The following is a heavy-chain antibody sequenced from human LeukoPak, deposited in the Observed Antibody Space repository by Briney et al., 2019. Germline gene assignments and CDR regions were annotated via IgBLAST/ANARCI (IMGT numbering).Heavy chain of an antibody. CDR3: ARDGYYFDRSGFF. D-gene: IGHD3-22*01. Sequence: SETLSLTCTVSGGSISSGNYYWSWIRQPAGKGLEWIGRVHTSGSTNYNPSSKSRVTISIDTSKNQFSLKLTSVTAADTAVSYCARDGYYFDRSGFFWGQGALVTVSS. CDR1: GGSISSGNYY. V-gene: IGHV4-61*02. J-gene: IGHJ4*02. CDR2: VHTSGST.